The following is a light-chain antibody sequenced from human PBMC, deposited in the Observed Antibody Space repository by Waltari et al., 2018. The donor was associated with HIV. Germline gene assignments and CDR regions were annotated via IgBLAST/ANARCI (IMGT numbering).Light chain of an antibody. CDR3: HQYGSSPRA. CDR1: QSVSSSY. Sequence: EIVLTQSPGTLSLSPGERATLSCRASQSVSSSYLAWYQQKPGQAPRLLIYDASTRATGIPDRFCGSGSGTDFTLTINRLEPEDFAVYYCHQYGSSPRAFGPGTKVEIK. J-gene: IGKJ1*01. V-gene: IGKV3-20*01. CDR2: DAS.